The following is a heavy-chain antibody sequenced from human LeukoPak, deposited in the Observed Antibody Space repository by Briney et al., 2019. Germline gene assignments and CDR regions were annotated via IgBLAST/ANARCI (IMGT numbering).Heavy chain of an antibody. J-gene: IGHJ4*02. CDR1: GYILTSYG. Sequence: ASVTVSCKASGYILTSYGISWVRQAPGQGLEWMGWISAHNDNTNYAQKLQGRVTMTTDTSTSTAYMELRSLRSDDTAVYYCAREYCSGISCYGPDYWGQGTLVTVSS. CDR2: ISAHNDNT. V-gene: IGHV1-18*01. CDR3: AREYCSGISCYGPDY. D-gene: IGHD2-2*01.